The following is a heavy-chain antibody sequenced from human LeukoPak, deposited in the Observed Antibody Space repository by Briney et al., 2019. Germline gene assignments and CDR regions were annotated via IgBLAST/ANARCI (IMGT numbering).Heavy chain of an antibody. J-gene: IGHJ6*03. CDR1: GFTFSSYS. V-gene: IGHV3-48*01. CDR2: ISSSSSTI. Sequence: GGSLRLSCAASGFTFSSYSMNWVRQAPGKGLEWVSYISSSSSTIYYADSVKGRFTISRDNAKNSLYLQMNSLRAEDTAVYYCASLLGTHYDFCSGYYTGMAPYYYYYMDVWGKGTTVTVSS. CDR3: ASLLGTHYDFCSGYYTGMAPYYYYYMDV. D-gene: IGHD3-3*01.